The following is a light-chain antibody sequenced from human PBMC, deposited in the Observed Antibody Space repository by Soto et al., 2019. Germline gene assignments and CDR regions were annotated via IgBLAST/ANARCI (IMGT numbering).Light chain of an antibody. CDR1: SSDIGTYKY. CDR3: HSYTLSSTYV. V-gene: IGLV2-14*01. J-gene: IGLJ1*01. CDR2: EVS. Sequence: QSALTQPASVSGSPGQSITISCTGTSSDIGTYKYVSWYQHHPGKAPKLIIFEVSYRPSGVSNRFSGSKSGNTASLTISGLLPEYEADYYCHSYTLSSTYVFGSGTKLTVL.